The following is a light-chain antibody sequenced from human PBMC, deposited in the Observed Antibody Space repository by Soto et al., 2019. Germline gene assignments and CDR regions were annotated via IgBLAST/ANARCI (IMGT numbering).Light chain of an antibody. CDR1: QSVTSD. Sequence: EILMTQSPVTLSVSPGERATLSCRASQSVTSDLAWYQQKPGQAPRLLMYATSTRATGIPARFSGSGSGTEFTLTISSLQSEDFAVYYCQQYNNWPRTFGKGTKVDIK. V-gene: IGKV3-15*01. J-gene: IGKJ1*01. CDR2: ATS. CDR3: QQYNNWPRT.